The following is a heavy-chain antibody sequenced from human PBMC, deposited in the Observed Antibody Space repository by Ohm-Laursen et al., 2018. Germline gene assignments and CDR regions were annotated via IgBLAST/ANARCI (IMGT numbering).Heavy chain of an antibody. Sequence: LQTLSLTCAVYGGSFSGYDWSWIRQPPGKGLVWIGEINHSGRTNYNPSLKSRVIISVDTSKNQVSLRMSPVTAADTAVYYCARYSPVEMIIRGAFDIWGQGTMVTVSS. CDR1: GGSFSGYD. J-gene: IGHJ3*02. D-gene: IGHD5-24*01. CDR3: ARYSPVEMIIRGAFDI. V-gene: IGHV4-34*01. CDR2: INHSGRT.